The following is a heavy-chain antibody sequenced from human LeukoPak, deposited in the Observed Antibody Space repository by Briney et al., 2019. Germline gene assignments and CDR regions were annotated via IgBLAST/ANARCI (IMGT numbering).Heavy chain of an antibody. D-gene: IGHD5-12*01. CDR3: AKSYNGYESKPDY. V-gene: IGHV3-23*01. CDR1: GFTFSSYA. Sequence: GGSLRLSCAASGFTFSSYAMSWVRQAPGKGLEWVSSISNSGGRTFYTDSVRGRFTISRDNSKITLYLQMNSLRAEDTAVYYCAKSYNGYESKPDYWGQGTLVTVSS. CDR2: ISNSGGRT. J-gene: IGHJ4*02.